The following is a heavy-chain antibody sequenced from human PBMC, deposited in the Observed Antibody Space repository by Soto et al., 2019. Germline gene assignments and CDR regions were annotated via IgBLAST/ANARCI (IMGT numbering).Heavy chain of an antibody. Sequence: EVQLVESGGGLVQPGRSLRLSCAASGFTFDDYAMHWVRQAPGKGLEWVSGISWNSGSIGYADSVKGRFTISRDNAKNSLYLQMNRLRAEDTALYYCAKDIVRGWALLGVLDYWGQGTLVTVSS. D-gene: IGHD1-26*01. V-gene: IGHV3-9*01. CDR3: AKDIVRGWALLGVLDY. J-gene: IGHJ4*02. CDR2: ISWNSGSI. CDR1: GFTFDDYA.